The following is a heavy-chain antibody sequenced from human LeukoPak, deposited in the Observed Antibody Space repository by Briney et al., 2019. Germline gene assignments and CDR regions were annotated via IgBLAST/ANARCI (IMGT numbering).Heavy chain of an antibody. CDR2: IKPDGTTK. Sequence: GGSLRLSCAASGYPFSSYSMTWVRQAPGKGLEWVANIKPDGTTKFYVDSVKGRFTISRDNALNSLYLQMNSLRAGDTAIYYCARSIPYGTTWYGRSDYWGQGTLVTVSS. J-gene: IGHJ4*02. V-gene: IGHV3-7*03. D-gene: IGHD6-13*01. CDR1: GYPFSSYS. CDR3: ARSIPYGTTWYGRSDY.